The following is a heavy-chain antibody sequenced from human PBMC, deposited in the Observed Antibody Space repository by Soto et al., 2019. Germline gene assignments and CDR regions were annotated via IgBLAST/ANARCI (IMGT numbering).Heavy chain of an antibody. Sequence: GGSLRLSCAASGFTFSSYGMHWVRQAPGKGLEWVAVIWYDGSNKYYADSVKGRFTISRDNSKNTLYLQMNSLRAEDTAVYYCARVFTMVRGYYGMDVWGQGTTVTVSS. J-gene: IGHJ6*02. V-gene: IGHV3-33*01. CDR3: ARVFTMVRGYYGMDV. CDR2: IWYDGSNK. CDR1: GFTFSSYG. D-gene: IGHD3-10*01.